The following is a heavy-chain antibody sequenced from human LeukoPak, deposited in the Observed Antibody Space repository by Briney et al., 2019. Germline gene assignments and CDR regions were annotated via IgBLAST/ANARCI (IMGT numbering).Heavy chain of an antibody. V-gene: IGHV3-23*01. CDR3: AKNRYYDSSGYHGTDS. CDR1: GFTFNSYA. CDR2: ISGGGVGT. D-gene: IGHD3-22*01. Sequence: GGSLRLSCAASGFTFNSYAMSWVRQAPGQGLEWVSAISGGGVGTYYADSVKGRFTISRDISKNTLYLQMNSLRAEDTAVYYCAKNRYYDSSGYHGTDSWGQGTLVTVSS. J-gene: IGHJ4*02.